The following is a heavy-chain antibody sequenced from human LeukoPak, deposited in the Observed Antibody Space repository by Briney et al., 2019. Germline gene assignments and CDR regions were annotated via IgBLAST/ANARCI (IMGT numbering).Heavy chain of an antibody. J-gene: IGHJ4*02. CDR3: ATLPLYYYGSGSYQHDY. CDR1: GYSISSGYY. D-gene: IGHD3-10*01. CDR2: IYHSGST. V-gene: IGHV4-38-2*01. Sequence: SETLSLTCAVSGYSISSGYYWGWIRQPPGKGLEWIGSIYHSGSTYYNPSPKSRVTISVDTSKNQFSLKLSSVTAADTAVYYCATLPLYYYGSGSYQHDYWGQGTLVTVSS.